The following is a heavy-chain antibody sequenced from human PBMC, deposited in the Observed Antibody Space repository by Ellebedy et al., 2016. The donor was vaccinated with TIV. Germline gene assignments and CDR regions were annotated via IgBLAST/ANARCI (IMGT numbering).Heavy chain of an antibody. CDR3: ARDLYSGEYDVFDY. CDR2: ISHDGGKK. D-gene: IGHD4-17*01. Sequence: PGGSLRLSCAVSGLTFSDYAMQWVRQAPGKGLEWVAVISHDGGKKEYAESVKGRFTISRDNSQNTLYLQVDSLRADDTAIYYCARDLYSGEYDVFDYWGRGTLVTVSS. J-gene: IGHJ4*02. V-gene: IGHV3-30-3*01. CDR1: GLTFSDYA.